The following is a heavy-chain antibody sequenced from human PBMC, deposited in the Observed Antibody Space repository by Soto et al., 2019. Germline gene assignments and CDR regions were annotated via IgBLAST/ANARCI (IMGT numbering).Heavy chain of an antibody. D-gene: IGHD2-21*02. Sequence: QVQLQESGPGLVKPSQTLSLTCTVSGGSISRGGYYWSWIRQHPGKGLEWIGYIYYSGSTYYNPSLKSRVTISVDTSKNQFSLKLSSVAAAHTAVYYWARMCVGDSNDGRDVYGQATTVTVTS. V-gene: IGHV4-31*03. CDR1: GGSISRGGYY. CDR3: ARMCVGDSNDGRDV. CDR2: IYYSGST. J-gene: IGHJ6*02.